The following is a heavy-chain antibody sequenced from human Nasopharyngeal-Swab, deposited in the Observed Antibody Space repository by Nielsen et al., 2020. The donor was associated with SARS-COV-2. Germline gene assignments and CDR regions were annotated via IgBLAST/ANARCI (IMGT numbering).Heavy chain of an antibody. V-gene: IGHV4-39*01. J-gene: IGHJ3*02. CDR3: ARHLRRWLQLRPDAFDI. CDR1: GGTISSSSNY. Sequence: SETLSLTCTVSGGTISSSSNYWGRNRQPPGKGLEWIGSINESGSTYYNPPLKRRVTISVDTSKNQYPLKLSSVTAADTAVYYCARHLRRWLQLRPDAFDIWGQGTMVTVSS. CDR2: INESGST. D-gene: IGHD5-24*01.